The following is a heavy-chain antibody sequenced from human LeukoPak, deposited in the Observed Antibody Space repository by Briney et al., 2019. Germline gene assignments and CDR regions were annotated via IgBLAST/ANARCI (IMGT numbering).Heavy chain of an antibody. CDR1: GFTFSSYA. V-gene: IGHV3-23*01. D-gene: IGHD3-22*01. J-gene: IGHJ5*02. Sequence: GGSLRLSCAASGFTFSSYAMSWVRQAPGKGLEWVSAISNDGGGTQYADFVEGRFTISRDNSKNTLFLQMSSLRAEDMALYYCAKGSSGYFADLWGQGTLVTVSS. CDR3: AKGSSGYFADL. CDR2: ISNDGGGT.